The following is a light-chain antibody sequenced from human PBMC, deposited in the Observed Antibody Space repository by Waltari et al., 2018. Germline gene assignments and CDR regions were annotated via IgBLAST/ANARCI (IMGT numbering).Light chain of an antibody. J-gene: IGKJ1*01. V-gene: IGKV4-1*01. Sequence: DIVLTQSPDSLAVSLGESATINCRSSQSIFNTPDKNKSVAWFQQKRGQPPKLLVYWASARESGVPERFSGSGSGTDFTLTISSLQTEDVATYYCQQYYSSPRTFGQGTKV. CDR3: QQYYSSPRT. CDR1: QSIFNTPDKNKS. CDR2: WAS.